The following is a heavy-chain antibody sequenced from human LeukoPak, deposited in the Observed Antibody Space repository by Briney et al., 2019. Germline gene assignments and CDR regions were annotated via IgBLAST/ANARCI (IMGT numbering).Heavy chain of an antibody. D-gene: IGHD1-26*01. CDR1: GGSISSYY. CDR3: ARAPTWEPLPYYFDY. J-gene: IGHJ4*02. CDR2: IYYSGST. V-gene: IGHV4-59*01. Sequence: SETLSLTCTVSGGSISSYYWSWIRQPPGKGLEWIGYIYYSGSTNYNPSLKSRVTISVDTSKNQFSLKLSSVTAADTAVYYCARAPTWEPLPYYFDYWGQGTLVTVSP.